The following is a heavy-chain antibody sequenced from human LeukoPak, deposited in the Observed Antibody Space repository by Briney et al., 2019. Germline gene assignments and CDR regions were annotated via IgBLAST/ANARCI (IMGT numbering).Heavy chain of an antibody. CDR3: ARDPSITGTSGPGY. V-gene: IGHV3-30-3*01. D-gene: IGHD1-7*01. Sequence: PGGSLRLSCAASRFTLSTYWMSWVRQAPGKGLEWVAVISYDGSNKYYADSVKGRFTISRDNSKNTLYLQMNSLRAEDTAVYYCARDPSITGTSGPGYWGQGTLVTVSS. CDR2: ISYDGSNK. CDR1: RFTLSTYW. J-gene: IGHJ4*02.